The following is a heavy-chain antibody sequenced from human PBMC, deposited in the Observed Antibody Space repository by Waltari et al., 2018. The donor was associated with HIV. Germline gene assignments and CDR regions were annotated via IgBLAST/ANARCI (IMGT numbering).Heavy chain of an antibody. V-gene: IGHV1-18*01. D-gene: IGHD3-10*01. CDR3: ARVLNYYGSGSAIFDP. CDR1: GYTFTSYG. Sequence: QVQLVQSGAEEKQPGASVKVSCKASGYTFTSYGICWVRQPPGQGLEWMGWISAYNGNTNYAQKLQGRVTMTTDTSTSTAYMDLRSLRSDDTAVYYCARVLNYYGSGSAIFDPWGQGTLVTVSS. CDR2: ISAYNGNT. J-gene: IGHJ5*02.